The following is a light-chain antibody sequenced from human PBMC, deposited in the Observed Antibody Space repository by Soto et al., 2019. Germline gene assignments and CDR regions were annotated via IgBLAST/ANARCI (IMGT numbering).Light chain of an antibody. V-gene: IGLV4-69*01. CDR3: QTWGTGIHVV. CDR1: SGHSSYA. J-gene: IGLJ2*01. CDR2: LDSDGSH. Sequence: QPVLTQSPSASASLGASVKLTCTLSSGHSSYAIAWHQQQPEKGPRYLMKLDSDGSHTKGDAIPDRFSGSSSGAERYLTIPSLQFEDEADYYCQTWGTGIHVVFGGGTKLTFL.